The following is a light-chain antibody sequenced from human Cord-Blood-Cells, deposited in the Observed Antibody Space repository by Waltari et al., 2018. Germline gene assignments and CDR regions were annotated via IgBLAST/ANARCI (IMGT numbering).Light chain of an antibody. CDR2: EGS. CDR1: SSDVGSYNL. J-gene: IGLJ2*01. Sequence: QSALTQPASVSGSPGQSITISCTGTSSDVGSYNLVSWYQQHPDKAPKLMIYEGSKRPSGVSKRFSGSKSGNTASLTISGLQAEDEADYYCCSYAGSSTFDVVFGGGTKLTVL. CDR3: CSYAGSSTFDVV. V-gene: IGLV2-23*03.